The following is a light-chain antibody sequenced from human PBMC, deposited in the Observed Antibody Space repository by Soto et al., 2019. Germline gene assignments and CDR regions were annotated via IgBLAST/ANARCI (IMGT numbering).Light chain of an antibody. CDR2: EVS. CDR3: TSVTSSSTWV. V-gene: IGLV2-14*03. CDR1: SSDVGGYNY. Sequence: QSALTQPASVSGSPGQSITISCTGTSSDVGGYNYVSWFQQHPGKAPKLKIYEVSNRPSGVSNRFSGSKSGYTASLTISELQAEDEADYYCTSVTSSSTWVFGGGTKVTVL. J-gene: IGLJ3*02.